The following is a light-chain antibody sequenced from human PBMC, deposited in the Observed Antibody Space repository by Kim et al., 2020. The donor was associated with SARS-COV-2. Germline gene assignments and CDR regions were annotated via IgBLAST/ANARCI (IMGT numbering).Light chain of an antibody. Sequence: SPGERAPLSCRASQTMSSNFLAWYQQKPGQAPRLLIYAASKRATGIPDRFSGSGSGTDFTLTISRLDPEDFAVYYCQQSGNARWTFGQGTKVDIK. CDR1: QTMSSNF. J-gene: IGKJ1*01. CDR2: AAS. CDR3: QQSGNARWT. V-gene: IGKV3-20*01.